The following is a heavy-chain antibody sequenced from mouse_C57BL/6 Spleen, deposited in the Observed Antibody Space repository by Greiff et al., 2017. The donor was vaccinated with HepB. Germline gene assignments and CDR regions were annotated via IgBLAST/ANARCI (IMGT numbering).Heavy chain of an antibody. CDR1: GYTFTDYY. D-gene: IGHD1-1*01. J-gene: IGHJ3*01. CDR3: ARRGYYGSSCGFAY. CDR2: IYPGSGNT. V-gene: IGHV1-76*01. Sequence: VQLQQSGAELVRPGASVKLSCKASGYTFTDYYINWVKQRPGQGLEWIARIYPGSGNTYYNEKFKGKATLTAEKSSSTAYMQLSSLTSEDSAVYFCARRGYYGSSCGFAYWGQGTLVTVSA.